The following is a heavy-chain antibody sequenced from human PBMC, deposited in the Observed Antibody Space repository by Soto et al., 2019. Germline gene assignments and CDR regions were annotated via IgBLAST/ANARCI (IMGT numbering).Heavy chain of an antibody. CDR3: ARDGCSGSNCLNWFDP. CDR2: ISSSSTTK. D-gene: IGHD2-15*01. Sequence: GGSLRLSCAASGFTFSSYSMNWVRQAPGKGLEWVSYISSSSTTKYYADSVKGRFTISRDNAKNSLYLQMNSLRAEDTAVYYRARDGCSGSNCLNWFDPWGQGTLVTVSS. V-gene: IGHV3-48*01. J-gene: IGHJ5*02. CDR1: GFTFSSYS.